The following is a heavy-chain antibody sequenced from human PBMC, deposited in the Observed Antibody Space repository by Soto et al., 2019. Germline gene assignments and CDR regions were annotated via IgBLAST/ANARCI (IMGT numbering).Heavy chain of an antibody. CDR3: ARDRGRAAAGEYFYYGMDV. V-gene: IGHV1-46*01. J-gene: IGHJ6*02. CDR2: IDPSGGST. CDR1: GYIFTSYY. D-gene: IGHD6-13*01. Sequence: ASVKVSCKASGYIFTSYYIHWVRQAPGQGLDWMGVIDPSGGSTSYAQSFQGRVTLTRDASTGTVYMELSSLRSDDTALYYCARDRGRAAAGEYFYYGMDVWGQGVTITVYS.